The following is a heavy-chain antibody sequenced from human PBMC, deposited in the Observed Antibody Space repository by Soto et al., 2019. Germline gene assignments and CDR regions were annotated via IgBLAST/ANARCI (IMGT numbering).Heavy chain of an antibody. CDR1: GYSISSNNW. CDR3: ARRKTNYYAMDV. J-gene: IGHJ6*02. Sequence: PSETLSLTCAVSGYSISSNNWWGWIRQPPGKGLEWIGHIFYDGSTYYNPSLKSRVTMSVDTSKSQFSLKLSSVTVVDTAVYYCARRKTNYYAMDVWGQGTTVT. CDR2: IFYDGST. V-gene: IGHV4-28*01.